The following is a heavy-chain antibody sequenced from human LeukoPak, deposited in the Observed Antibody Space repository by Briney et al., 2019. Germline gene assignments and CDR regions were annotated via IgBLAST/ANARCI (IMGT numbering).Heavy chain of an antibody. CDR3: ARDLGIAAAGTWVDY. V-gene: IGHV3-30-3*01. CDR1: GFTFSSCA. J-gene: IGHJ4*02. D-gene: IGHD6-13*01. CDR2: ISYDGSNK. Sequence: GRSLRLSCAASGFTFSSCAMHWVSQAPGKGLDWVAVISYDGSNKYYAESVKGRFTISRDNSKNTLYLQMNSLRPEDTAVYYCARDLGIAAAGTWVDYWGQGTLVTVSS.